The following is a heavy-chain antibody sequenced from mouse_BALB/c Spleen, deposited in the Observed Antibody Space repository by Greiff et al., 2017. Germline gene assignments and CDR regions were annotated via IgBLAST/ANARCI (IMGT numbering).Heavy chain of an antibody. D-gene: IGHD2-12*01. Sequence: QVQLQQSGAELMKPGASVKISCKATGYTFSSYWIEWVKQRPGHGLEWIGEILPGSGSTNYNEKFKGKATFTADTSSNTAYMQLSSLTSEDSAVYYCARGGDSYCYAWFAYWGQGTLVTVSA. J-gene: IGHJ3*01. V-gene: IGHV1-9*01. CDR3: ARGGDSYCYAWFAY. CDR2: ILPGSGST. CDR1: GYTFSSYW.